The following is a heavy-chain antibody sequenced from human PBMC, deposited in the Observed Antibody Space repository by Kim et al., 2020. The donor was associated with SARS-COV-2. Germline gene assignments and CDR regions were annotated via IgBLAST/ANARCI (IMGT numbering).Heavy chain of an antibody. Sequence: PSFQGQVTISADKSISTAYRQWSSLKASDTAMYYCARQGQDFDWLLAFDYWGQGTLVTVSS. CDR3: ARQGQDFDWLLAFDY. D-gene: IGHD3-9*01. V-gene: IGHV5-51*01. J-gene: IGHJ4*02.